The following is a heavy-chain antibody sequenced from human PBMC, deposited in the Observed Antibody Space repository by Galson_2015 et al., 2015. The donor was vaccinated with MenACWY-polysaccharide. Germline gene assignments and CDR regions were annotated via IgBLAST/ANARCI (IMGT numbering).Heavy chain of an antibody. J-gene: IGHJ6*02. CDR1: GFTFSNSW. Sequence: SLRLSCAASGFTFSNSWMSWVRQAPGKGLEWVANIKKDGSEKHCVDFVKGRFTISRDNGRSSLYLQMNGLRAEDTAVYYCARGHYGMDVWGQGTTVIVS. CDR2: IKKDGSEK. CDR3: ARGHYGMDV. V-gene: IGHV3-7*01.